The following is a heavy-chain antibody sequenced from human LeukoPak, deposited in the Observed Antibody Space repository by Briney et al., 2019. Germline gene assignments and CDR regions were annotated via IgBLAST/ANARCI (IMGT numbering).Heavy chain of an antibody. Sequence: SETLSLTCTVSGGSISSYYWSWIRQPAGKGLEWIGRIYTSGSTNYNPSLKSRVTMPVDTSKNQFSLNLRSVAAADTAVYYCARHGSVRSPLGPWGQGTLVTVSS. V-gene: IGHV4-4*07. CDR1: GGSISSYY. D-gene: IGHD3-10*01. CDR2: IYTSGST. J-gene: IGHJ5*02. CDR3: ARHGSVRSPLGP.